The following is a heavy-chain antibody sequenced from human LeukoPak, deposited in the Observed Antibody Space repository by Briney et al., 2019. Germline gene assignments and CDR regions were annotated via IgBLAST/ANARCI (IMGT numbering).Heavy chain of an antibody. J-gene: IGHJ4*02. CDR2: IYYSGST. Sequence: SETLSLTCTVSGGSISSGDYYWSWIRQPPGRGLEWIGYIYYSGSTYYNPSLKSRVTISVDTSKNQFSLKLSSVTAADTAVYYCARGMDGDGYGGFIDYWDQGTLVTVSS. CDR1: GGSISSGDYY. D-gene: IGHD5-18*01. V-gene: IGHV4-30-4*08. CDR3: ARGMDGDGYGGFIDY.